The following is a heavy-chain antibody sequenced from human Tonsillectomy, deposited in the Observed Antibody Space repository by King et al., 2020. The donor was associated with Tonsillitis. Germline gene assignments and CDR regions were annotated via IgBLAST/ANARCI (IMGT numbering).Heavy chain of an antibody. J-gene: IGHJ6*03. V-gene: IGHV1-18*01. CDR3: ARDMWELRMDV. CDR1: GYTFINYG. CDR2: ISTYNGDT. Sequence: VQLVESGAEVKKPGASVKVSCKASGYTFINYGISWVRQAPGQGLEWMGWISTYNGDTNYAQKLQGRVTMTTDSSTTTAYMELRSLRSDDTAVYYCARDMWELRMDVWGEGTTVTVSS. D-gene: IGHD1-26*01.